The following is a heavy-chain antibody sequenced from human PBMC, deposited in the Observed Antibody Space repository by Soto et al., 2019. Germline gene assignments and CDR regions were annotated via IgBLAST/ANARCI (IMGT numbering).Heavy chain of an antibody. CDR1: GFTFSSYA. CDR3: AKSYGDGYYFDY. J-gene: IGHJ4*02. V-gene: IGHV3-23*01. D-gene: IGHD4-17*01. CDR2: ISNSGGGR. Sequence: VGSLRLSCAASGFTFSSYAMSWVRQTPERGLECVSAISNSGGGRYYADSVKGRFTISRDNSKNMVYLQVNSLRAEDTAVYYCAKSYGDGYYFDYWGQGTLVTVSS.